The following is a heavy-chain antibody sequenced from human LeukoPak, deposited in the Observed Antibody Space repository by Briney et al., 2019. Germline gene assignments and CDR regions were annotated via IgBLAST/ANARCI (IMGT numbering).Heavy chain of an antibody. J-gene: IGHJ4*02. D-gene: IGHD4-17*01. CDR2: INPNSGGT. CDR1: GYSFTGYY. CDR3: ARARSTTVTTPGY. Sequence: GASVKVSCKASGYSFTGYYMHWVRQAPGQGLEWMGWINPNSGGTNYAQKFQGRVTMTRDTSISTAYMELRSLRSDDTAVYYCARARSTTVTTPGYWGQGTLVTVSS. V-gene: IGHV1-2*02.